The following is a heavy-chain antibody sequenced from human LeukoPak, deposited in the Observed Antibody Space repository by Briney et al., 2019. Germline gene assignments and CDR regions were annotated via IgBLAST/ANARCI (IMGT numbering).Heavy chain of an antibody. CDR3: AKDRRGSCNAGSCYCCDY. CDR2: IRFDGSDE. D-gene: IGHD2-15*01. J-gene: IGHJ4*02. Sequence: GGSLRLSCTASEFTFNSYGMHWVRQAPGKGLEWVAFIRFDGSDEHYADSVKGRFTISRDNLKNTLYLQMTSLRAEDTAVYYCAKDRRGSCNAGSCYCCDYWGRGALVTVSS. V-gene: IGHV3-30*02. CDR1: EFTFNSYG.